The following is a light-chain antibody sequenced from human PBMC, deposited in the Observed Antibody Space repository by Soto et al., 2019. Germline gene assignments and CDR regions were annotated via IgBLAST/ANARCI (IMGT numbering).Light chain of an antibody. J-gene: IGLJ2*01. V-gene: IGLV2-11*01. Sequence: QSALTQPRSVSGSPGQSVTISCTGTGSDVGGYDFVSWYQQHPGKAPELMIYDVSKRPSGVPDRFSGSKSGNTASLTISGLQADDEADYCCCSYAGTYTVVFGGGTKVTVL. CDR1: GSDVGGYDF. CDR3: CSYAGTYTVV. CDR2: DVS.